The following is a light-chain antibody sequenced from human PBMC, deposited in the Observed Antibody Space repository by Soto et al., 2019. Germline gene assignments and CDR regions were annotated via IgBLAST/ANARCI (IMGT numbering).Light chain of an antibody. CDR3: QKYNSAPWT. J-gene: IGKJ1*01. V-gene: IGKV1-27*01. Sequence: DIQMTQSPSSLSASVGDRVTITCRASQGISNYLAWYQQKPGKVPKLLIYAASTLQSGVPSRFSGSGSGTDFTLTISSLQPEDVATYYWQKYNSAPWTFDQETKEEIK. CDR1: QGISNY. CDR2: AAS.